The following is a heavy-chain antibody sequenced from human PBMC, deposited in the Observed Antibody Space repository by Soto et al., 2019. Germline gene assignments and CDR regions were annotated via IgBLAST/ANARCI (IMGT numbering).Heavy chain of an antibody. Sequence: ASVKVSCKASGYTFTSYDINWVRQATGQGLEWMGWMNPNSGNTGYAQKFQGRVTMTRNTSISTAYMELSSLRSEDTAVYYCARALGYCSSTSCYNVSQGSPNWFDPWGQGPLVTVSS. CDR1: GYTFTSYD. J-gene: IGHJ5*02. CDR2: MNPNSGNT. CDR3: ARALGYCSSTSCYNVSQGSPNWFDP. V-gene: IGHV1-8*01. D-gene: IGHD2-2*02.